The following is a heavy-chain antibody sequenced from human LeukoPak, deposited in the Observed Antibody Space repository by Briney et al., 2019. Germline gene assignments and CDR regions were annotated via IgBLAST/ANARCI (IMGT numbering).Heavy chain of an antibody. D-gene: IGHD2-15*01. V-gene: IGHV3-30*18. CDR3: AKEACSGSCHSDYFDY. J-gene: IGHJ4*02. CDR2: ISNDGRSI. Sequence: GGSLRLSCAASGFTFSSYGINWVRQAPAKGLEWVAVISNDGRSIYYADSVKGRFTISRDNSKNTLYLQVNSLRAEDTAVYSCAKEACSGSCHSDYFDYWGLGTLVTVSS. CDR1: GFTFSSYG.